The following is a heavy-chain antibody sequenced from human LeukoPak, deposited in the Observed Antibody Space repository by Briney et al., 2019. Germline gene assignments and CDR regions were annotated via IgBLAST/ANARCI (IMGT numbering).Heavy chain of an antibody. CDR1: GYTFTSYD. D-gene: IGHD7-27*01. J-gene: IGHJ4*02. CDR3: ARGPPNWGYDY. V-gene: IGHV1-8*01. CDR2: MSPNSGDT. Sequence: ASVKVSCKASGYTFTSYDFNWVQQATGQRPEWMGWMSPNSGDTGYAQKFQDRVTMTRNTSISTAYMELSSLRSDDTAVYYCARGPPNWGYDYWGPGTLVTVSS.